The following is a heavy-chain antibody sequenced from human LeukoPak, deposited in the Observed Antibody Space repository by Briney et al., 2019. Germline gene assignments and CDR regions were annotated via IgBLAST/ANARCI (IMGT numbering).Heavy chain of an antibody. J-gene: IGHJ4*02. CDR2: ISTYSGNT. D-gene: IGHD3-22*01. CDR3: ARSRTYYYDSSGYWNFDY. Sequence: ASVKVSCKASGYTFTSYGISWVRQAPGQGLEWMGLISTYSGNTNYAQKLQGRVTMTTDTSTSTAYMELRSLRSDDTAVYYCARSRTYYYDSSGYWNFDYWGQGTLVTVSS. CDR1: GYTFTSYG. V-gene: IGHV1-18*01.